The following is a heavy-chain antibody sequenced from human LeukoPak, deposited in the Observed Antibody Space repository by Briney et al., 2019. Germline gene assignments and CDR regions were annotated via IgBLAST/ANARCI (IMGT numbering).Heavy chain of an antibody. CDR3: ARDSSGWSDFDY. CDR1: GYTFTSYY. D-gene: IGHD6-19*01. J-gene: IGHJ4*02. V-gene: IGHV1-46*01. CDR2: INPSGGSK. Sequence: ASVKVSCKASGYTFTSYYMHWVRQAPGHGLEWMGIINPSGGSKSYAQKFQGRVTMTRDTSTSTVYMELSSLRSEDTAVYYCARDSSGWSDFDYWGQGTLVTVSS.